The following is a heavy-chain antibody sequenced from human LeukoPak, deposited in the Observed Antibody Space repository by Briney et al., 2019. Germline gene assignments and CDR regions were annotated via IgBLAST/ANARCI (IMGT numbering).Heavy chain of an antibody. CDR1: GFTFSSYA. D-gene: IGHD3-16*01. CDR2: ISGSGGST. CDR3: ARLKLGAYFDL. V-gene: IGHV3-23*01. J-gene: IGHJ2*01. Sequence: GGSLRLSCAASGFTFSSYAMGWVRQAPGKGLEWVSAISGSGGSTYYADSVKGRFTISRDNSKNTLYLQMNSLRAEDTAVYYCARLKLGAYFDLWGRGTLVTVSS.